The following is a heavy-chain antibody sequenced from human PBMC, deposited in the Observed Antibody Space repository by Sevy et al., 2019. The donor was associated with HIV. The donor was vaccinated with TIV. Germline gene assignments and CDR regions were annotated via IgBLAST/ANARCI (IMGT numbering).Heavy chain of an antibody. Sequence: GGSLRLSCAASGFSFTSYWMSWVRQTPEKGLEWVANINQVGTEKNYVDSVKGRFTISRDNAKNSLYLQMNSLRAEDTAVYYCARVPYSSSYYYYYGMDVWGQGTTVTVSS. CDR3: ARVPYSSSYYYYYGMDV. CDR1: GFSFTSYW. J-gene: IGHJ6*02. CDR2: INQVGTEK. V-gene: IGHV3-7*01. D-gene: IGHD6-6*01.